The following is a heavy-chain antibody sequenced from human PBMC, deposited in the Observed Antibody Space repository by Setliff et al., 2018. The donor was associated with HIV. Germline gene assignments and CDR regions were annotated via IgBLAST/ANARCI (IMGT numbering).Heavy chain of an antibody. Sequence: TSETLSLTCTVSGGSISSNSYYWSWIRQPPGKGLEWIGEVTHSGRTNYNPSLESRVTTSVDTSKKQFSLRLTSVTAADTAVYYCARGVRDNSGWSSYYFDYWGQGTLVTVSS. CDR3: ARGVRDNSGWSSYYFDY. CDR2: VTHSGRT. V-gene: IGHV4-39*07. CDR1: GGSISSNSYY. J-gene: IGHJ4*02. D-gene: IGHD6-19*01.